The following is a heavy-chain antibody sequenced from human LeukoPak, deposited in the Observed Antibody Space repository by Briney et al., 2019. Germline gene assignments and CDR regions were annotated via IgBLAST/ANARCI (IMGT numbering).Heavy chain of an antibody. J-gene: IGHJ4*02. Sequence: PGGSLRLSCVASGFTFSSYAMSWVRQAPGKGLEWVSAIRGSGDSTYYADSVKGRFTISRDNSKNTLYLQMNSLRAEDTALYYCAGLDYFDSSDYGDYWGQGTLVTVSS. CDR2: IRGSGDST. V-gene: IGHV3-23*01. CDR1: GFTFSSYA. CDR3: AGLDYFDSSDYGDY. D-gene: IGHD3-22*01.